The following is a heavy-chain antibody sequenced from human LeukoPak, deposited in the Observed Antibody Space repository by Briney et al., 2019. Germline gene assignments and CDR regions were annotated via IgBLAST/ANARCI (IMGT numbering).Heavy chain of an antibody. CDR2: ISDSGDYT. J-gene: IGHJ4*02. CDR1: GFTFSTCG. V-gene: IGHV3-23*01. CDR3: AKPAQEIAVASRGGKYFDY. Sequence: GGSLRLSCAASGFTFSTCGMSWVRQAPGKGVEWVSSISDSGDYTYYADSVKGRFSISRDNSKNTVYLQMNSLRAEDTAVYYCAKPAQEIAVASRGGKYFDYWGQGTLVTVSS. D-gene: IGHD6-19*01.